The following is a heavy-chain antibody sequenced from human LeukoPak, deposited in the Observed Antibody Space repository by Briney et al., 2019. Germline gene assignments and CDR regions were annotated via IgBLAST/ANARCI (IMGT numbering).Heavy chain of an antibody. CDR2: ISSSSSTI. CDR1: GFTFSSYS. D-gene: IGHD6-13*01. Sequence: GSLRLSCAASGFTFSSYSMNWVRQAPGKGLEWVSYISSSSSTIYYADSVKGRFTISRDNAKNSLYLQMNSLRAEDTAVYYCARDRSSWYRRDPFDYWGQGTLVTVSS. V-gene: IGHV3-48*01. J-gene: IGHJ4*02. CDR3: ARDRSSWYRRDPFDY.